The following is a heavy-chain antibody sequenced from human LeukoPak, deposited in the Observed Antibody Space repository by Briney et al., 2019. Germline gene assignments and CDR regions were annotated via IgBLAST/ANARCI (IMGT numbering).Heavy chain of an antibody. D-gene: IGHD4-23*01. J-gene: IGHJ4*02. CDR1: GGPFSGYY. V-gene: IGHV4-34*01. CDR2: INHSGSA. CDR3: ARAGGRVGQSLDFDY. Sequence: ASETLSLTCAVYGGPFSGYYWSWIRQPPGKGLEWLGEINHSGSANYNPSLQSRVTISIDTSKNQFSLKVNSVTAADTAMYFCARAGGRVGQSLDFDYWGQGVLVTVSP.